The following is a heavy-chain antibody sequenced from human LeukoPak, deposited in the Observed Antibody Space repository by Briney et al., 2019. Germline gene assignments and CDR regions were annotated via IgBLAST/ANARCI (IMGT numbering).Heavy chain of an antibody. CDR2: MNTKSGKT. V-gene: IGHV1-8*01. CDR1: GYTLTSYD. CDR3: VSGRARAGCPNWFNH. J-gene: IGHJ5*02. D-gene: IGHD2-8*01. Sequence: ASVKVSCKASGYTLTSYDINWVRQATGKGLEWMGWMNTKSGKTGYAQKFQGRVTFTRITCIDKDYMDLSRQRDEDRAASYCVSGRARAGCPNWFNHWGQGTLVTVSS.